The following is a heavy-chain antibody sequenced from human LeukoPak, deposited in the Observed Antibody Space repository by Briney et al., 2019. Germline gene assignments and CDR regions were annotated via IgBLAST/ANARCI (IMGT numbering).Heavy chain of an antibody. Sequence: EASVKVSCKASGYTFTSYGISWVRQAPGQGLEWMGWISAYNDNTNYAQKFQGRVTMTTDTSTSTPYMELRSLRSDDTAVYFCARGEGTVPFDYWGQGTLVTVSS. V-gene: IGHV1-18*01. CDR1: GYTFTSYG. D-gene: IGHD3/OR15-3a*01. CDR2: ISAYNDNT. J-gene: IGHJ4*02. CDR3: ARGEGTVPFDY.